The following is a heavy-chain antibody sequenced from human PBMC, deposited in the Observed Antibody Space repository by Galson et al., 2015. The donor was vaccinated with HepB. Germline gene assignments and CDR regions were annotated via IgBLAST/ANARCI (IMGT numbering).Heavy chain of an antibody. V-gene: IGHV3-64D*06. Sequence: SLRLSCAASGFTFSSYAMHWVRQAAGKGLDFVSAISSHGDSTYYADSVKGRFTISRDNSKNTLYLQMSSLRAEDTALYYCVKCQQGCSGYDYLDYWGQGTLVTVSS. D-gene: IGHD5-12*01. CDR3: VKCQQGCSGYDYLDY. J-gene: IGHJ4*02. CDR1: GFTFSSYA. CDR2: ISSHGDST.